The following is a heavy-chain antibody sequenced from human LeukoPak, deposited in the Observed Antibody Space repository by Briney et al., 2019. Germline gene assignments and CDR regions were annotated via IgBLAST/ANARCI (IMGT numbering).Heavy chain of an antibody. CDR1: GASISNYY. CDR2: MYTSGST. D-gene: IGHD6-13*01. Sequence: PLETLSLTCTVSGASISNYYWSWIRQPAGKGLEWIGRMYTSGSTNYDPSLKSRVTMSVDTSKDQFSLKLSSVTAADTAVYYCAREVSSSWSGYYFYYMDVWGKGTTVTVSS. J-gene: IGHJ6*03. CDR3: AREVSSSWSGYYFYYMDV. V-gene: IGHV4-4*07.